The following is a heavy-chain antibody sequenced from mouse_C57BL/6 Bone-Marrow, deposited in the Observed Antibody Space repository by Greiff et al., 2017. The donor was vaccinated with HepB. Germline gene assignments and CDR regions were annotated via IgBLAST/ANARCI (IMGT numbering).Heavy chain of an antibody. V-gene: IGHV1-80*01. Sequence: VMLVESGAELVKPGASVKISCKASGYAFSSYWMNWVKQRPGKGLEWIGQIYPGDGDTNYNGKFKGKATLTADKSSSTAYMQLSSLTSEDSAVYFCARGDYYGSSYAGWYFDVWGTGTTVTVSS. CDR1: GYAFSSYW. CDR3: ARGDYYGSSYAGWYFDV. J-gene: IGHJ1*03. D-gene: IGHD1-1*01. CDR2: IYPGDGDT.